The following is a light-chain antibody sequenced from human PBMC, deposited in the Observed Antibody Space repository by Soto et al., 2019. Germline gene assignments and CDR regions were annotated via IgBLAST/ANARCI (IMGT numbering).Light chain of an antibody. J-gene: IGKJ3*01. Sequence: EIVLTQSPDTLSLSPGERATLSCRASQSVAGLFLAWYQQKPGQAPRLLIDGSSNRATGIPERFSGSRSGTDFTLTISSLEPEDFAVYYCQQYGPTPGFTFGPGTKVDI. CDR1: QSVAGLF. CDR2: GSS. V-gene: IGKV3-20*01. CDR3: QQYGPTPGFT.